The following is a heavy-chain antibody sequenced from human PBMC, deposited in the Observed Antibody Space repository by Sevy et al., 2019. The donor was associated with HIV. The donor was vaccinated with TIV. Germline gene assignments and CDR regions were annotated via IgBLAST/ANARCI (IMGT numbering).Heavy chain of an antibody. J-gene: IGHJ3*02. CDR2: ISYGGSNK. V-gene: IGHV3-30-3*01. Sequence: GGSLRLSCAASGFTFSSYAMHWVRQAPGKGLEWVAVISYGGSNKYYADSVKGRFTISRDNSKNTLYLQMNSLRAEDTAVYYCAREGYYDSSGYPHAFDIWGQGTMVTVSS. CDR1: GFTFSSYA. CDR3: AREGYYDSSGYPHAFDI. D-gene: IGHD3-22*01.